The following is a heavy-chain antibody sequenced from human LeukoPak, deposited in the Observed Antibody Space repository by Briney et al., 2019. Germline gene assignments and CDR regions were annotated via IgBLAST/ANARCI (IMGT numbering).Heavy chain of an antibody. D-gene: IGHD3-10*01. V-gene: IGHV1-69*05. J-gene: IGHJ5*02. CDR2: IIPIFGTA. CDR1: RGTFSSYA. Sequence: SVKVSCKPSRGTFSSYAISWVGQAPGQGLEWMGGIIPIFGTANYAQKFQGRVTITTDESTSTAYMELSSLRSEDTAVYYCARDVNAGGAYYLRNNWFDPWGQGTLVTVSS. CDR3: ARDVNAGGAYYLRNNWFDP.